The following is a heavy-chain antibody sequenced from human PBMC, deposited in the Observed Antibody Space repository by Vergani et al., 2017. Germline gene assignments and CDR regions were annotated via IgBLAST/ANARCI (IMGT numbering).Heavy chain of an antibody. J-gene: IGHJ4*02. D-gene: IGHD5-18*01. CDR3: ARDRSPYSYGYYY. V-gene: IGHV3-23*01. Sequence: EVQLLESGGGLVQPGGSLRLSCAASGFTFSSYAMSWVRQAPGKGLEWVSAISGSGGSTYYADSVKGRFTISRDNSKNTLYLQMNSLRAEDTAVYYCARDRSPYSYGYYYWGQGTLVTVSS. CDR1: GFTFSSYA. CDR2: ISGSGGST.